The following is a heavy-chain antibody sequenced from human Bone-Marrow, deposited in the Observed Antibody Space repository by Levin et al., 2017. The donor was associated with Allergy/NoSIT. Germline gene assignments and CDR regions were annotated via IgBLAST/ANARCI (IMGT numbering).Heavy chain of an antibody. CDR3: ARAEYTGYVAGFDY. CDR2: LFKDDTT. D-gene: IGHD5-12*01. Sequence: GGSLRLSCAASGFAVSDNYMSWFRQAPGKGPECVSVLFKDDTTYYADSVKGRFTISRDNSKNTLYLQMNSLRAEDTAVYYCARAEYTGYVAGFDYWGQGTLVTVSS. V-gene: IGHV3-53*01. J-gene: IGHJ4*02. CDR1: GFAVSDNY.